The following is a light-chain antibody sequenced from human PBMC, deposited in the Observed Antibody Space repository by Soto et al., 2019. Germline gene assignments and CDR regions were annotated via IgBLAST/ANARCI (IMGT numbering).Light chain of an antibody. CDR1: QSVSSY. Sequence: EIVLTQSPATLSLSPGERATLSCRASQSVSSYLAWYQQKPGQAPRLLIHDASNRATGIPARFSGSGSWTDFTLTISSLEPEDFAVYYCQHRRSTFGQGTKVEI. CDR3: QHRRST. J-gene: IGKJ1*01. V-gene: IGKV3-11*01. CDR2: DAS.